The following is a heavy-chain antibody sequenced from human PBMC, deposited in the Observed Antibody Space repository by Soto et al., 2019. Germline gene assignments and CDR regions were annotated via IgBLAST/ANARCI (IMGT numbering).Heavy chain of an antibody. D-gene: IGHD6-6*01. V-gene: IGHV1-46*01. J-gene: IGHJ4*02. Sequence: QVQLVQSGDEVKEPGASVKISCKGSGYTFTNFYIHWVRQAPGQLLEWMGIVNPNGGSTNYAQNFKCRITISRDTSTSTVYMDLSSLSSEDTAVYYCSRGLASGDYWGQGPLVTVSS. CDR2: VNPNGGST. CDR1: GYTFTNFY. CDR3: SRGLASGDY.